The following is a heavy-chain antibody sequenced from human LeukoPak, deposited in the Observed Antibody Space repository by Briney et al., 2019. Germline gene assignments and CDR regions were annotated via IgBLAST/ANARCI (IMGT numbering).Heavy chain of an antibody. CDR3: ARAHYDFWSGYYTPFDY. D-gene: IGHD3-3*01. V-gene: IGHV4-30-2*05. Sequence: PSETLSLTCTVSGGSISSGGHSWSWIRQPPGKGLEWIGYIYHSGSGSTYYNPSLKSRVTISVDTSKNQFSLKLSSVTAADTAVYYCARAHYDFWSGYYTPFDYWGQGTLVTVSS. CDR1: GGSISSGGHS. J-gene: IGHJ4*02. CDR2: IYHSGSGST.